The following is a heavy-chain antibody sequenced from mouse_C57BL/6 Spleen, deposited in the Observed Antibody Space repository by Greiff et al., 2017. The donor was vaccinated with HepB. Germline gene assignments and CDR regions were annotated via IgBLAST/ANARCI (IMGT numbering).Heavy chain of an antibody. V-gene: IGHV1-69*01. D-gene: IGHD4-1*01. Sequence: QVQLQQPGAELVMPGASVKLSCKASGYTFTSYWMHWVKQRPGQGLEWIGEIDPSDSYTNYNQKFKGKSTLTVDKSSSTAYMQLSSLTSEDSALYYCARRGNWDLDYWGEGTTLTVSS. CDR2: IDPSDSYT. J-gene: IGHJ2*01. CDR1: GYTFTSYW. CDR3: ARRGNWDLDY.